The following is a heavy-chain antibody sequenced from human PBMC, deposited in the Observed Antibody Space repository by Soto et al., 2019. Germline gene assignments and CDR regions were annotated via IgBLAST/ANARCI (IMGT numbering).Heavy chain of an antibody. V-gene: IGHV4-4*02. CDR1: GGSISSSNW. CDR3: ARAVGYCSGGSCHGLDY. J-gene: IGHJ4*02. CDR2: IYHSGAT. D-gene: IGHD2-15*01. Sequence: QVQLQESGPGLVRPSGTLALTCAVSGGSISSSNWWNWVRQPPGKGLEWIGEIYHSGATNDNPSLNSRVTMSVDKSKIQFSLKLSSVTAAETAVYYCARAVGYCSGGSCHGLDYWGQGTLVTVSS.